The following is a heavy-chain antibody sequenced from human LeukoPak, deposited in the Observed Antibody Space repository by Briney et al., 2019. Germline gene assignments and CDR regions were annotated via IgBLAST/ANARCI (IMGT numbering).Heavy chain of an antibody. D-gene: IGHD1-14*01. V-gene: IGHV1/OR15-2*02. CDR1: GYSFTNYN. CDR2: INPYNINT. J-gene: IGHJ3*02. CDR3: AREDRNAFDI. Sequence: ASVKVSCKTSGYSFTNYNLHWVRQAPGQGLEWMGWINPYNINTLYSARFQGRVIMTRDTSTSTVYMELRGLRSDDTAVYFCAREDRNAFDIWGQGTMITVSS.